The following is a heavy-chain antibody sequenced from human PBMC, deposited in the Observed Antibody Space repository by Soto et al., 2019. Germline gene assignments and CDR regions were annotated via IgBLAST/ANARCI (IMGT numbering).Heavy chain of an antibody. CDR2: ISDSGVSA. Sequence: GGSLRLSCAASGFTFSNYGMSWARQAPGKGLEWVSIISDSGVSAYYADSVKGRFTISRDNSKNTLFLQMNSLRADDTAVYYCAKHYDGNPGRYFHFWGQGTLVTVSS. V-gene: IGHV3-23*01. CDR1: GFTFSNYG. D-gene: IGHD5-12*01. J-gene: IGHJ4*02. CDR3: AKHYDGNPGRYFHF.